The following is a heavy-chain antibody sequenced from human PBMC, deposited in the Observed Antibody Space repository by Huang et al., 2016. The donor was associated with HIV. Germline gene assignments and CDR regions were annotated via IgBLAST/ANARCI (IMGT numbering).Heavy chain of an antibody. CDR1: GFTFDDFS. Sequence: EVHLLESGGGLVQPGRSLRLSCGAFGFTFDDFSMHGVRPRPGKGLEYVSGITGDSDRVFYAASVKGRFTISRDNAKNSLYLQMNSLRVEDTALYYCAHLPEPSSPWTDYWGQGTLVTVSS. CDR3: AHLPEPSSPWTDY. J-gene: IGHJ4*02. V-gene: IGHV3-9*01. CDR2: ITGDSDRV. D-gene: IGHD1-1*01.